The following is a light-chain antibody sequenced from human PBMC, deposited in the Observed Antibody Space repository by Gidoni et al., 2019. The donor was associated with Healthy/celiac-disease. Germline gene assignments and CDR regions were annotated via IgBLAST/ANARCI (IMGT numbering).Light chain of an antibody. CDR1: SANIGAVYD. CDR2: GNR. V-gene: IGLV1-40*01. Sequence: QSVLTQPPSVSGAPGPRVTIHCTGSSANIGAVYDVHWYQQIPGTAPNLLIYGNRNRPSGVPDRFSGSKSGTSASLAITGLQAEDEADYYCQSYDSSLSGSRVFGGGTKLTVL. J-gene: IGLJ2*01. CDR3: QSYDSSLSGSRV.